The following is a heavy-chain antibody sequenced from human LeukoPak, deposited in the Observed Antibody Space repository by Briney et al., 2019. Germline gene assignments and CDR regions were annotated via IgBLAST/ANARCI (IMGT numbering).Heavy chain of an antibody. V-gene: IGHV3-33*01. D-gene: IGHD2-2*01. CDR3: ARTSFPRENYYYYMDV. Sequence: SGRSLRLSCAASGFTFSSYGMHWVRQAPGKGLEWVAVIWYDGSSKYYADSVKGRFTISRDNSKNTLYLQMNSLRAEDMAVYYCARTSFPRENYYYYMDVWGKGTTVTVSS. CDR2: IWYDGSSK. CDR1: GFTFSSYG. J-gene: IGHJ6*03.